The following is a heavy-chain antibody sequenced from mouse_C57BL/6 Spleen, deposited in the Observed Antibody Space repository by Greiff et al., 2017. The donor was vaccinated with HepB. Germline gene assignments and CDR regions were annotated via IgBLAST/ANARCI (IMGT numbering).Heavy chain of an antibody. CDR1: GYTFTDYN. CDR3: ARGAYYGSRGYFDV. V-gene: IGHV1-18*01. J-gene: IGHJ1*03. CDR2: INPNNGGT. Sequence: VQLQQSGPELVKPGASVKIPCKSSGYTFTDYNMDWVKQSHGKSLEWIGDINPNNGGTIYNQKFKGKATLTVDKSSSTAYMELRSLTSEDTAVYYCARGAYYGSRGYFDVWGTGTTVTVSS. D-gene: IGHD1-1*01.